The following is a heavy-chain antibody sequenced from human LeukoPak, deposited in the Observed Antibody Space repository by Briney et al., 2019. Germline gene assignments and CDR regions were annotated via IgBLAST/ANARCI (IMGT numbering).Heavy chain of an antibody. V-gene: IGHV4-31*03. CDR1: GGSINSGSYY. J-gene: IGHJ3*02. Sequence: SQTLSLTCTVSGGSINSGSYYWSWIRQHPGKGLEWIGYIYDSGSTYYNPSLRGRVTISVDTSKNQFSLKLSSVTAADTAVYYCARDYSNYFHALDIWGQGTMVTVSS. CDR2: IYDSGST. CDR3: ARDYSNYFHALDI. D-gene: IGHD4-11*01.